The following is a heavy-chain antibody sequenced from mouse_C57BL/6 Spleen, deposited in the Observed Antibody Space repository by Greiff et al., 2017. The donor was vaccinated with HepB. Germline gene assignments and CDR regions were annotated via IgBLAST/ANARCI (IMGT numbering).Heavy chain of an antibody. D-gene: IGHD2-2*01. CDR3: ARWGLRRAMVDY. Sequence: QVQLQQPGAELVKPGASVKMSCKASGYTFTSYWITWVKQRPGQGLEWIGDIYPGSGSTNYNEKFKSKATLTVDTSSSTAYMQLSSLTSEDSAVYYCARWGLRRAMVDYWGQGTSVTVTS. CDR2: IYPGSGST. J-gene: IGHJ4*01. V-gene: IGHV1-55*01. CDR1: GYTFTSYW.